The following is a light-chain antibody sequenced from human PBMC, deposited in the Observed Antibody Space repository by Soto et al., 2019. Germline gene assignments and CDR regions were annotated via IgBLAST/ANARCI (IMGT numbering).Light chain of an antibody. CDR1: SSGVGGYTY. V-gene: IGLV2-14*01. CDR3: TSYTSSRTPDV. CDR2: EVS. J-gene: IGLJ1*01. Sequence: QSALTQPASVSGSPGQSITVFCTGTSSGVGGYTYVSWYQQHPDKAPELMIFEVSNRPSGVSNRFSGSKSGNTASLTISGLQAEDEADYYCTSYTSSRTPDVFGTGTKVTVL.